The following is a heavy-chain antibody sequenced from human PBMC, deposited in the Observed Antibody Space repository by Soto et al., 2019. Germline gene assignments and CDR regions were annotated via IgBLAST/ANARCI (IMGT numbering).Heavy chain of an antibody. V-gene: IGHV1-18*01. J-gene: IGHJ4*02. CDR1: CYTFTRYG. Sequence: GASVKASCKASCYTFTRYGISWVRQSPGQGREWMGWIIAYNGNTKYAQKLQGRVTMTTDTSTSTAYMELRSLRPEDTAVHYCARDDDFGSGYYFDYWGQGTLVTVSS. CDR3: ARDDDFGSGYYFDY. D-gene: IGHD3-3*01. CDR2: IIAYNGNT.